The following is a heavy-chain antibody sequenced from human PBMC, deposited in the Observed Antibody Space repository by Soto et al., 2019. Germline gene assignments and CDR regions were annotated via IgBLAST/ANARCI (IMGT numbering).Heavy chain of an antibody. D-gene: IGHD2-2*01. J-gene: IGHJ6*02. CDR3: ARGRHGISSSVMDV. Sequence: SVKVSCKASGGTFSSYAISWVRQAPGQGLEWMGGIIPIFGTANYAQKFQGRVTITADKSTSTAYMELSSLRSEDTAVYYCARGRHGISSSVMDVWGQGTTVTVSS. CDR1: GGTFSSYA. V-gene: IGHV1-69*06. CDR2: IIPIFGTA.